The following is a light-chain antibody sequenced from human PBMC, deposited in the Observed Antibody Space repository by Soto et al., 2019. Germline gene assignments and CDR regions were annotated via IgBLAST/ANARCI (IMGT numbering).Light chain of an antibody. V-gene: IGKV4-1*01. CDR1: QSLLYRSNNKNY. CDR3: QQYYSHPPT. Sequence: DIVMTQSPDSLAVSLGERATINCKSSQSLLYRSNNKNYLAWYQQKPGQPPKLLINWASTREAGVPDRFSGSGSGTDFTLTISSLQAEDVAAYYCQQYYSHPPTFGQGTKLEIK. J-gene: IGKJ2*01. CDR2: WAS.